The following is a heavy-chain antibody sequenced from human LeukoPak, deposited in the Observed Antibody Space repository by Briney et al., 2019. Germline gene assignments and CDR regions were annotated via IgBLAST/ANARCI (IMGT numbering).Heavy chain of an antibody. Sequence: ASVKVSCKASGYTFTSYDINWVRQATGQGLEWMGWMNPNSGNTGYAQKFQGRVTMTRNTSISTAYMELSSLRSEDTAVYYCARGDFWSGYWPHRVYYYGMDVWGQGTTVTVSS. CDR1: GYTFTSYD. CDR2: MNPNSGNT. D-gene: IGHD3-3*01. V-gene: IGHV1-8*01. CDR3: ARGDFWSGYWPHRVYYYGMDV. J-gene: IGHJ6*02.